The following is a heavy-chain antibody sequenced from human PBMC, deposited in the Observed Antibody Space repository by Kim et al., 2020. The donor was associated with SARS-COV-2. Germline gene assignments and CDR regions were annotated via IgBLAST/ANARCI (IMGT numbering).Heavy chain of an antibody. CDR1: GGSISSYY. CDR2: IYYSGST. J-gene: IGHJ5*02. V-gene: IGHV4-59*01. CDR3: ARYIPNWFDP. Sequence: SETLSLTCTVSGGSISSYYWSWIRQPPGKGLEWIGYIYYSGSTNYNPSLKSRVTISVDTSKNQFSLKLSSVTATDTAVYYCARYIPNWFDPWGQGTLVTVSS.